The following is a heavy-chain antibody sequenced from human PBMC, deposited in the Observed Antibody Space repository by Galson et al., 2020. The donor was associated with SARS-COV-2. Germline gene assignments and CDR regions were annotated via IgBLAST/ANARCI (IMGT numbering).Heavy chain of an antibody. CDR1: GFTFSSYG. Sequence: GGSLRLSCAASGFTFSSYGMHWVRQAPGKGLEWVAVIWYDGSNKYYADSVKGRFTISRDNSKNTLYLQMNSLRAEDTAVYYCAREYCGGDCYHYYYGMDVWGQGTTVTVSS. V-gene: IGHV3-33*01. CDR2: IWYDGSNK. CDR3: AREYCGGDCYHYYYGMDV. D-gene: IGHD2-21*02. J-gene: IGHJ6*02.